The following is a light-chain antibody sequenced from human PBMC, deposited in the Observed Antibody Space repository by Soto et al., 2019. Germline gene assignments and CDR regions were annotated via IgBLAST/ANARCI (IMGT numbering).Light chain of an antibody. V-gene: IGKV1-6*01. CDR2: AAS. CDR3: LQDYNRPYT. Sequence: AIQMTQSPSSLSASVGDRVTITCRASQDIRNDLGWYQQRPGKPPKVLIYAASNLQSGVPPRFSGSGSGIDFALTITSLQPEDFATYYCLQDYNRPYTLGQGTKLEF. J-gene: IGKJ2*01. CDR1: QDIRND.